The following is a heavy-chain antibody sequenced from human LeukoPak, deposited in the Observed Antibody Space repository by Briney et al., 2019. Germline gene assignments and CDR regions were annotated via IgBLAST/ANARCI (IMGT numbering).Heavy chain of an antibody. CDR3: ARDDRRTGRDY. V-gene: IGHV4-59*01. CDR2: IYYSGST. Sequence: SETLSLTCTVSGGSISSYYWSWIRQPPGEGLEWIGYIYYSGSTNYNPSLKSRVTISVDTSKNQFSLKLSSVTAADTAVYYCARDDRRTGRDYWGQGTLVTVSS. J-gene: IGHJ4*02. CDR1: GGSISSYY. D-gene: IGHD7-27*01.